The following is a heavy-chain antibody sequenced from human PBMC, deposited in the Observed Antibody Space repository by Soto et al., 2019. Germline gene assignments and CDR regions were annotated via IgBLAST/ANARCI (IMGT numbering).Heavy chain of an antibody. CDR3: ARDEDIVVGVDYYYGMDV. J-gene: IGHJ6*02. D-gene: IGHD2-2*01. Sequence: ASVKVSCKASGYTFTSYGISWVRQAPGQGLEWMGWISAYNGNTNYAQKLQGRVTMTTDTSTSTAYMELRSLRSDDTAVYYCARDEDIVVGVDYYYGMDVWGRGTTVTVSS. V-gene: IGHV1-18*04. CDR1: GYTFTSYG. CDR2: ISAYNGNT.